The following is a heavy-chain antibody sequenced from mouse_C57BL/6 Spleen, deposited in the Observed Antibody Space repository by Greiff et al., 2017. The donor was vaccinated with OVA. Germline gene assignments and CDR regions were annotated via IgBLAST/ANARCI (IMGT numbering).Heavy chain of an antibody. J-gene: IGHJ1*03. Sequence: VQLKESGPGLVQPSQSLSITCTVSGFSLTSYGVHWVRQSPGKGLEWLGVIWSGGSTDYNAAFISRLSISKDNSKSQVFFKMNSLQADDTAIYYCARSPTIVTTRYFDVWGTGTTVTVSS. D-gene: IGHD2-5*01. V-gene: IGHV2-2*01. CDR2: IWSGGST. CDR1: GFSLTSYG. CDR3: ARSPTIVTTRYFDV.